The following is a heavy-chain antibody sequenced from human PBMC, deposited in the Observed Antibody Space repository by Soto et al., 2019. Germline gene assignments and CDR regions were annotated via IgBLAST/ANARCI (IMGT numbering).Heavy chain of an antibody. V-gene: IGHV3-21*01. D-gene: IGHD6-13*01. J-gene: IGHJ4*02. CDR1: GFTFSSYS. Sequence: EVQLVESGGGLVKPGGSLRLSCAASGFTFSSYSMNWVHQAPGKGLEWVSSISSSSSYIYYADSVKGRFTISRDNAKNSLYLQMNSLRAEDTAVYYCARDGEIMSSSELDYWGQGTLVTVSS. CDR3: ARDGEIMSSSELDY. CDR2: ISSSSSYI.